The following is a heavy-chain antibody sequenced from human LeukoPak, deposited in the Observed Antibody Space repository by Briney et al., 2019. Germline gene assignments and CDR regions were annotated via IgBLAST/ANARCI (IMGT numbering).Heavy chain of an antibody. J-gene: IGHJ3*02. D-gene: IGHD3-22*01. V-gene: IGHV3-21*04. Sequence: GGSLRLSCAASGFTFSSYSMNWVRQAPGKGLEWVSSISSSSSYIYYADSVKGRFTISRDNAKNSLYLQMNSLRAEDTAVYYCARDGSSGYFGAFDIWGQGTMVTVSS. CDR2: ISSSSSYI. CDR1: GFTFSSYS. CDR3: ARDGSSGYFGAFDI.